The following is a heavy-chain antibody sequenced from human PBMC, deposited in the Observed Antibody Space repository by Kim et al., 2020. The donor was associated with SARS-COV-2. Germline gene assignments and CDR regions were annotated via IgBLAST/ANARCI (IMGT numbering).Heavy chain of an antibody. Sequence: GGSLRLSCAASGFTFSSYAMRWVRQAPGKGLKWVAVISYDGSNKYYADSVKGRFTISRDNSKNTLYLQMNSLRAGDTAVYYCARDPFYGSGGYYMPDDYYGMDVWGQGTTVTVSS. D-gene: IGHD3-10*01. CDR2: ISYDGSNK. CDR3: ARDPFYGSGGYYMPDDYYGMDV. V-gene: IGHV3-30*04. CDR1: GFTFSSYA. J-gene: IGHJ6*02.